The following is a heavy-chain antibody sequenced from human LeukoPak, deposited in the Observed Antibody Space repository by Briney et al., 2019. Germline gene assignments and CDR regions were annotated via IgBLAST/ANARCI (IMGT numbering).Heavy chain of an antibody. CDR3: AVSRSSQGWVLY. J-gene: IGHJ4*02. V-gene: IGHV3-30*03. CDR1: GFTFSSYG. Sequence: GGSLRLSCAASGFTFSSYGMHWVRQAPGKGLEWVAVISYDGSNKYYADSVKGRFTISRDNSKNTLYLQMNSLRAEDTAVYYCAVSRSSQGWVLYWGQGTLVTVSS. CDR2: ISYDGSNK. D-gene: IGHD1-26*01.